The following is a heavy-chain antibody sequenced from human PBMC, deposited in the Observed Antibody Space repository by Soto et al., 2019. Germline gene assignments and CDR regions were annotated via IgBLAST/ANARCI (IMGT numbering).Heavy chain of an antibody. CDR1: GYRFETYA. J-gene: IGHJ6*02. D-gene: IGHD3-3*01. CDR3: ARGHGEIIGAMDV. V-gene: IGHV1-18*01. CDR2: ISAYNIDT. Sequence: QVQLVQSGAEVKKPGASVKVLCKSSGYRFETYAMSWVRQAPGQGLEWMGWISAYNIDTYYAQKFQDRVTMTTDTSTGTAYMELRSLTSDDTAVYYCARGHGEIIGAMDVWGQGTTVTVTS.